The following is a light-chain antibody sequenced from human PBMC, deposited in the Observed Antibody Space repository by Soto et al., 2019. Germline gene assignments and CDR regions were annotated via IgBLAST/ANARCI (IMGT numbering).Light chain of an antibody. CDR3: QQYVSSPWT. Sequence: DIQMTQSPSSLSASIGDSVTITCRASQTIIGYLNWYQQKPGKAPKLLIYKASTLQGGVPSRFSGSGSGTEFTLTISSLQPDDFATFYCQQYVSSPWTFGQGTKVDIK. J-gene: IGKJ1*01. V-gene: IGKV1-5*03. CDR1: QTIIGY. CDR2: KAS.